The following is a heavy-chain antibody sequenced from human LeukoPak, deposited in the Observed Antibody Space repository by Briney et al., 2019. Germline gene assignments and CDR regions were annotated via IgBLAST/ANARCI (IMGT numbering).Heavy chain of an antibody. CDR1: GGSFSAYY. J-gene: IGHJ4*02. D-gene: IGHD6-25*01. CDR3: ARVYSSGLVGY. CDR2: INHSGST. V-gene: IGHV4-34*01. Sequence: SETLSLTCAVYGGSFSAYYWSWIRQPPGKGLEWIGEINHSGSTNYNPSLKSRVTISVDTSKNQFSLKLSSVTAADTAVYYGARVYSSGLVGYWGQGTLVTVSS.